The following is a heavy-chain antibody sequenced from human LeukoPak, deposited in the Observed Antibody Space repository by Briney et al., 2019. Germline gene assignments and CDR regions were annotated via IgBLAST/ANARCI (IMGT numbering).Heavy chain of an antibody. Sequence: PGGSLRLSCAATGFTFSNYWMRWVRQAPGKGLEWVANIKYDGREKQYVDSVKGRFTISRDNDKNSLFLQMNSLRAEDTAVYYCARYLNSGPEDFWGQGTLVTVSS. J-gene: IGHJ4*02. CDR2: IKYDGREK. V-gene: IGHV3-7*01. CDR3: ARYLNSGPEDF. CDR1: GFTFSNYW. D-gene: IGHD1-26*01.